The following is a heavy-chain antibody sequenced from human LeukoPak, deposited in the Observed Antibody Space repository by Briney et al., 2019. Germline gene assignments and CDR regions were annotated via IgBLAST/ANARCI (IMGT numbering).Heavy chain of an antibody. V-gene: IGHV3-64*01. CDR3: AREGASSGSYSY. J-gene: IGHJ4*02. CDR2: ISSNGDST. Sequence: GGSLRLSCAASGFTFSKYAMHWVRQAPGKGLEYASAISSNGDSTYHANSVQGRFTISRDNSKNTLYLQMGSLRVEDMGVYYCAREGASSGSYSYWGQGTLVTVSS. CDR1: GFTFSKYA. D-gene: IGHD1-26*01.